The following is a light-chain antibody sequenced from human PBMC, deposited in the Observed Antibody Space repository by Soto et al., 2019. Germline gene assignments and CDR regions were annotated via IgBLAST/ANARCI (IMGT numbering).Light chain of an antibody. J-gene: IGKJ1*01. CDR2: GAS. CDR3: QQYRSWPRT. Sequence: EIVLTRSPATLSVPPGERVTLSCRASQSVDINLAWYQQKPGRAPRLLIYGASTRATDMPGRFSGRGAGAEFTLTISSLQSEDFAVYYCQQYRSWPRTFGQGTKV. CDR1: QSVDIN. V-gene: IGKV3-15*01.